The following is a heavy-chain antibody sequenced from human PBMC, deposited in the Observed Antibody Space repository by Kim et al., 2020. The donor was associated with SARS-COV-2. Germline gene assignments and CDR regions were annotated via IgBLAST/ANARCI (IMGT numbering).Heavy chain of an antibody. V-gene: IGHV3-21*01. Sequence: GKGRFTISRDNAKNSLYLQMNSLRAEDADVYYCASKRIQLWSEYSYYFDYWGQGTLVTVSS. CDR3: ASKRIQLWSEYSYYFDY. D-gene: IGHD5-18*01. J-gene: IGHJ4*02.